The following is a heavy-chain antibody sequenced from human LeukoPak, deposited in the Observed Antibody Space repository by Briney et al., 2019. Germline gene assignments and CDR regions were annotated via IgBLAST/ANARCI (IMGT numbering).Heavy chain of an antibody. CDR3: ARDSIYYGSGMNWFDP. CDR1: GGTFSSYA. V-gene: IGHV1-69*04. CDR2: IIPILGIA. Sequence: SVKVSCKASGGTFSSYAISWARQAPGQGLEWMGRIIPILGIANYAQKFQGRVTITADKSTSTAYMELSSLRSEDTAVYYCARDSIYYGSGMNWFDPWGQGTLVTVSS. J-gene: IGHJ5*02. D-gene: IGHD3-10*01.